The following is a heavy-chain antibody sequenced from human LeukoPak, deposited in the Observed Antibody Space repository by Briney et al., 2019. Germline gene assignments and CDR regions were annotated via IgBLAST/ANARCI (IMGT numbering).Heavy chain of an antibody. CDR2: IYYSGST. V-gene: IGHV4-59*08. Sequence: SETLSLTCTVSGGSISSYYWSWIRQPPGKGLEWIGYIYYSGSTNYNPSLKSRVTISVDTSKKQFSLNLSSVTAADTAVYYCARHFGPRNAEYFQHWGQGSLATVSS. D-gene: IGHD3-3*01. J-gene: IGHJ1*01. CDR1: GGSISSYY. CDR3: ARHFGPRNAEYFQH.